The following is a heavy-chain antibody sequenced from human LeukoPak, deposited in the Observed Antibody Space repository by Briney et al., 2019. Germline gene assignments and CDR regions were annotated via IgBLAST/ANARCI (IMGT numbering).Heavy chain of an antibody. D-gene: IGHD5-18*01. Sequence: GESLKISCRGSGYSFTSYWIGWVRQMPGKGREWMGIIYPGDSDTRYSPSFQGQVTISADKSIGTAYLQWSSLKASDTAMFYCARHRGGYSYVIDYWGQGTLVTVSS. V-gene: IGHV5-51*01. CDR3: ARHRGGYSYVIDY. CDR1: GYSFTSYW. CDR2: IYPGDSDT. J-gene: IGHJ4*02.